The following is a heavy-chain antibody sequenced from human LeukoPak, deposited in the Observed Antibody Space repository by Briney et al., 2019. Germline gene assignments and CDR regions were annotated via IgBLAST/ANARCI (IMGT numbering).Heavy chain of an antibody. J-gene: IGHJ4*02. Sequence: KPGRSLRLSCAASGFTFSDYYMSWIRQAPGKGLEWVSYISSSGNTIYYADSVKGRFTISRDNAKNSLYLQMNSLRAEDTAMYYCARRRYNWNAIDYWGQGTLVTVSS. D-gene: IGHD1-20*01. CDR1: GFTFSDYY. CDR3: ARRRYNWNAIDY. CDR2: ISSSGNTI. V-gene: IGHV3-11*01.